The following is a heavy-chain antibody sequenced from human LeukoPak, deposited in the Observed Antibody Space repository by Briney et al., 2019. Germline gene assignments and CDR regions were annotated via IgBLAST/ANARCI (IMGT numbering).Heavy chain of an antibody. Sequence: SETLSLTCTVSGGSISSTNYYWGRIRQPPGKGLEWIGSIYYSGNTYYNPSLKSRVTISVDTSKNQFSLKLRSVTAADTAVYYCARVPTWYSSSWYVWFDPWGQGTLVTVSS. J-gene: IGHJ5*02. CDR1: GGSISSTNYY. V-gene: IGHV4-39*01. CDR3: ARVPTWYSSSWYVWFDP. CDR2: IYYSGNT. D-gene: IGHD6-13*01.